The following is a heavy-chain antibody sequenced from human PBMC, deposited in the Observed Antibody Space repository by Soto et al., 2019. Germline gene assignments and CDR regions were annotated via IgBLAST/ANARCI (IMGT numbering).Heavy chain of an antibody. D-gene: IGHD2-2*01. V-gene: IGHV4-39*01. CDR1: GGSITSTIDY. J-gene: IGHJ5*01. CDR2: IYYDGST. CDR3: ARRGSASWRNWFDS. Sequence: LSLTCSVSGGSITSTIDYWGWIRQSPGKGLEWIGNIYYDGSTFYNPSLKSRVTISVDTSKRQFSLRVSSVTAADTAVYYCARRGSASWRNWFDSRGHGTLVTVSS.